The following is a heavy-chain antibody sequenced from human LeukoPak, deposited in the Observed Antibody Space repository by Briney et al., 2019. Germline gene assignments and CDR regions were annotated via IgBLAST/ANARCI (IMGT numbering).Heavy chain of an antibody. V-gene: IGHV3-23*01. Sequence: QTGGSLRLSCAASGSTFSSYAMSWVRQAPGKGLEWVSAISGSGGSTYYADSVKGRFTISRDNSKNTPYLQMNSLRAEDTAVYYCAKEGYSSRSFDYWGQGTLVTVSS. D-gene: IGHD6-13*01. CDR2: ISGSGGST. CDR1: GSTFSSYA. CDR3: AKEGYSSRSFDY. J-gene: IGHJ4*02.